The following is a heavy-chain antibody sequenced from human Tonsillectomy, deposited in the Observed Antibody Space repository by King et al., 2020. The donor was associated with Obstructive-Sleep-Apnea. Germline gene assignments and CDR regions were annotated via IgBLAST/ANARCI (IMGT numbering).Heavy chain of an antibody. J-gene: IGHJ4*02. D-gene: IGHD1-14*01. CDR3: ARGSVTENFDY. CDR1: GGSISSGGYS. V-gene: IGHV4-30-4*07. Sequence: QLQESGPGLVKPSQTLSLTCAVSGGSISSGGYSWSWIRQPPGKGLEWIGDSYYSGSTYYNPPLKSRITISIDTSRNQFSLKLSSVTAADTAVYYCARGSVTENFDYWGQGTLVTVSS. CDR2: SYYSGST.